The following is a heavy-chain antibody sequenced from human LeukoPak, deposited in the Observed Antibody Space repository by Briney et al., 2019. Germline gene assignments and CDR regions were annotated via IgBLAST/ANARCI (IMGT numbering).Heavy chain of an antibody. J-gene: IGHJ4*02. CDR2: IWYDGSNK. V-gene: IGHV3-33*01. D-gene: IGHD3-22*01. CDR3: AREALDCYYESSGYSCYFDY. CDR1: GFTFSSYG. Sequence: PGGSLRLSCAASGFTFSSYGMHWVRQAPGKGLEWVAVIWYDGSNKYYADSVKGRFTISRDNSKNTLYLQMNSLRAEDTAVYYCAREALDCYYESSGYSCYFDYWGQGPLVTVSS.